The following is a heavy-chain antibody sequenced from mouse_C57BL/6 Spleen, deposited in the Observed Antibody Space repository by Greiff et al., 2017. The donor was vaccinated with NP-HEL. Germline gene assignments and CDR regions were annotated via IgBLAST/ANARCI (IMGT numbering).Heavy chain of an antibody. V-gene: IGHV1-69*01. J-gene: IGHJ2*01. Sequence: QVHVKQPGAELVMPGVSVKLSCKASGYTFTSYWMHWVKQRPGQGLEWIGEIDPSDSYTNYNHKFKGKSTLTVDKSSSTAYMQLSSLTSEDSAVYYCARNRSPYFDYWGQGTTLTVSS. CDR2: IDPSDSYT. CDR1: GYTFTSYW. CDR3: ARNRSPYFDY.